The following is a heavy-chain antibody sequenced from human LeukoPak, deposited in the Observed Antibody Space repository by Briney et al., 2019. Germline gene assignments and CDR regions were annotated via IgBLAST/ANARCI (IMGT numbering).Heavy chain of an antibody. CDR3: ARDTGVVVGYFQH. D-gene: IGHD2-15*01. V-gene: IGHV4-59*01. CDR1: GGSISTYY. Sequence: PSETLSLTCTVSGGSISTYYWSWIRQPPGKGLEWIGYIYYSGSTSYNPSPKSRITISVDTFKNQFSLKLSSVTAADTAVYYCARDTGVVVGYFQHWGQGTLVTVSS. CDR2: IYYSGST. J-gene: IGHJ1*01.